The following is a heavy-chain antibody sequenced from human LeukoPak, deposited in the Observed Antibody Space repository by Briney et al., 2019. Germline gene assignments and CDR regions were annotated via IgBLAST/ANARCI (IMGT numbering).Heavy chain of an antibody. Sequence: SETLSLTCTVSGYSISSGYYWGWIRQPPGKGLEWIGSIYHSGSTYYNPSLKSRVTISVDTSKNQFSLKLSSVTAADTAVYYCARFCSGGSCPDGAFDIWGQGTMVTVSS. D-gene: IGHD2-15*01. J-gene: IGHJ3*02. CDR1: GYSISSGYY. V-gene: IGHV4-38-2*02. CDR3: ARFCSGGSCPDGAFDI. CDR2: IYHSGST.